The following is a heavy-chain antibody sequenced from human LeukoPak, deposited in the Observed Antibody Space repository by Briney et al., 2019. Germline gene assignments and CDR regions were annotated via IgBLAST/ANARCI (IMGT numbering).Heavy chain of an antibody. CDR3: ARHRGLTDSFYPFDP. Sequence: PSETLSLTCTVSGAXISTYYWSWIRQPPGKGLEWIGHIYNSGSTSYIPSLKSRVTISVDTSKNQFSLKLSSVTAADTALYYCARHRGLTDSFYPFDPWGQGTLVTVSS. D-gene: IGHD1-14*01. CDR1: GAXISTYY. CDR2: IYNSGST. J-gene: IGHJ5*02. V-gene: IGHV4-59*08.